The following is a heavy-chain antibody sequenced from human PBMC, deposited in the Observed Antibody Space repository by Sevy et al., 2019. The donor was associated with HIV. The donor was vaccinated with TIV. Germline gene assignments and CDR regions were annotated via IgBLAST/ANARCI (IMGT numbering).Heavy chain of an antibody. Sequence: ASVKVSCKASGYTFTGYAMHWVRQAPVHSLEWMGWINPGNGDTQYSEKFQDRLRITRDTSATTVYLEMSGLRLEDTAVYYCARDAVPAAGWFDPWGQGTLVTVSS. CDR2: INPGNGDT. D-gene: IGHD2-2*01. V-gene: IGHV1-3*01. CDR1: GYTFTGYA. J-gene: IGHJ5*02. CDR3: ARDAVPAAGWFDP.